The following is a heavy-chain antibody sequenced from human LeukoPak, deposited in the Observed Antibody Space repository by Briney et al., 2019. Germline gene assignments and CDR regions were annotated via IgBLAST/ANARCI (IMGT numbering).Heavy chain of an antibody. J-gene: IGHJ4*02. Sequence: GGSLRLSCAASGFTFSSYAMNWVRQAPGKGLEWVSAIDNSGYITYYADSVKGRLTISRDNSKSTLYLQMNSLRADDTAIYFCARVALSHSNFDYGGQGTLLTVPS. CDR2: IDNSGYIT. V-gene: IGHV3-23*01. CDR3: ARVALSHSNFDY. CDR1: GFTFSSYA. D-gene: IGHD4-11*01.